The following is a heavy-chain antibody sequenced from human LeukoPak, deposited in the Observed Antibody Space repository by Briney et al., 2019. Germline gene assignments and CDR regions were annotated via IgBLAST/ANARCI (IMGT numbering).Heavy chain of an antibody. V-gene: IGHV4-59*01. CDR3: ARERSPVYCSGDRCYFDH. D-gene: IGHD2-15*01. Sequence: SENLSCNCTVSGGTISSYYWSWLRQPPGQGLEWIVNTYYSGSTNYNPSLNRLATISVDASKNQFSLKLRSVTAADTAVYYCARERSPVYCSGDRCYFDHWGQGPLVPVPP. CDR2: TYYSGST. J-gene: IGHJ4*02. CDR1: GGTISSYY.